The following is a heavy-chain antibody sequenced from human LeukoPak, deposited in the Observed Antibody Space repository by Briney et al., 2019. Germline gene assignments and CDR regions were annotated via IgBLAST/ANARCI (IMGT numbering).Heavy chain of an antibody. Sequence: ASVTVSCKASGGTFSSYAISWVRQAPGQGLEWMGGIIPIFGTANYAQKFQGRVTTTADESTSTAYMELSSLRSEDTAVYYCARDVAGRNWFDPWGQGTLVTVSS. V-gene: IGHV1-69*01. CDR2: IIPIFGTA. J-gene: IGHJ5*02. CDR3: ARDVAGRNWFDP. D-gene: IGHD6-19*01. CDR1: GGTFSSYA.